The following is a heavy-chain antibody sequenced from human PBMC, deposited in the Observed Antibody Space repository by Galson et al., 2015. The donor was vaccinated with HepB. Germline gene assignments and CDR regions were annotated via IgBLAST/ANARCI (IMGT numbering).Heavy chain of an antibody. D-gene: IGHD3-3*01. V-gene: IGHV1-69*10. CDR2: IIPILGIA. Sequence: SVKVSCKASGYTFTSYGISWVRQAPGQGLEWMGWIIPILGIANYAQKFQGRVTITADKSTSTAYMELSSLRSEDTAVYYCARESRVFWSGYDNWFDPWGQGTLVTVSS. J-gene: IGHJ5*02. CDR1: GYTFTSYG. CDR3: ARESRVFWSGYDNWFDP.